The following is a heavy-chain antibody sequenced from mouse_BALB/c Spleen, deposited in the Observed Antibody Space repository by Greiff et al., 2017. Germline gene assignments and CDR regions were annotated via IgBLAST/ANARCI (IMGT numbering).Heavy chain of an antibody. Sequence: DVQLQESGPGLVKPSQSLSLTCSVTGYSITSGYYWNWIRQFPGNKLEWMGYISYDGSNNYNPSLKNRISITRDTSKNQFFLKLNSVTTEDTATYYCARSYGKGYFDVWGAGTTVTVSS. CDR2: ISYDGSN. CDR1: GYSITSGYY. CDR3: ARSYGKGYFDV. D-gene: IGHD2-1*01. J-gene: IGHJ1*01. V-gene: IGHV3-6*02.